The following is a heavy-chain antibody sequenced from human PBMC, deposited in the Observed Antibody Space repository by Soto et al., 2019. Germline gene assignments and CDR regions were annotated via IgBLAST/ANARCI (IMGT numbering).Heavy chain of an antibody. CDR2: IYHSGST. V-gene: IGHV4-30-2*01. J-gene: IGHJ2*01. D-gene: IGHD1-26*01. CDR3: ARALREVEYWYFDL. Sequence: QLQLQESGSGLVKPSQTLSLTCAVSGGSISSGGYSWSWIRQPPGKGLEWIGYIYHSGSTYYNPSLKSRVTISVDRSKNQFSLRLSSVTAADTAVYYCARALREVEYWYFDLWGRGTLVTVSS. CDR1: GGSISSGGYS.